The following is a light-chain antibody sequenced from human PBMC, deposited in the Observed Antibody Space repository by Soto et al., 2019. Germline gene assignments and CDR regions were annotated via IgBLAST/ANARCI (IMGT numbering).Light chain of an antibody. CDR1: QSVSSN. V-gene: IGKV3-15*01. CDR3: QQYNNWAQT. Sequence: EIVMTQSPATPSVSPGERATLSCRASQSVSSNLAWYQQKPGQAPRLLICGASTRATGIPARFSGSGSGTEFTLTISSLQSEDIAVYYCQQYNNWAQTFGQGTKVEIK. J-gene: IGKJ1*01. CDR2: GAS.